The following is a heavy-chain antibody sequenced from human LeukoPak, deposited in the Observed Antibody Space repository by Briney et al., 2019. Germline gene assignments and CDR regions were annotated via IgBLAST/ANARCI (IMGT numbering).Heavy chain of an antibody. CDR2: IYHSGTT. V-gene: IGHV4-38-2*01. Sequence: SETLSLTCAVSGYSISSGYYWGWIRQPPGNGLQWIGGIYHSGTTYYNPSLKSRVTISVDTSKNQFSLKLSSMTAADTAVYYCVKYSGWYVDYWGQGTLVTVSS. CDR3: VKYSGWYVDY. CDR1: GYSISSGYY. J-gene: IGHJ4*02. D-gene: IGHD6-19*01.